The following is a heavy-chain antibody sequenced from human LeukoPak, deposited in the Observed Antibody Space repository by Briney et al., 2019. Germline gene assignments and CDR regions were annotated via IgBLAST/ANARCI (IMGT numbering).Heavy chain of an antibody. CDR3: ARGRYCSADICSGGDAFDI. Sequence: SETLSLTCTVSGGSINNYYWSWIRQPPGKGLEWIGRIYTRGSPNYNPSLKSRVTMSVDTSKNQFSLKLSSVTAADTAVYYCARGRYCSADICSGGDAFDIWGQGTMVSVSS. J-gene: IGHJ3*02. CDR2: IYTRGSP. CDR1: GGSINNYY. V-gene: IGHV4-4*07. D-gene: IGHD2-15*01.